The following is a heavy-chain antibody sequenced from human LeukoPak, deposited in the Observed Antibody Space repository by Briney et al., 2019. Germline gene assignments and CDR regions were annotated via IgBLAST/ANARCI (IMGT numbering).Heavy chain of an antibody. D-gene: IGHD3-3*01. Sequence: GGSLRLSCAGSGFIFSDFYMSWIRQAPGKGLEWVSLIYSSSDYIYYADSVKGRFTISRDNSKNTLYLEMNSLRPEDTAVYYCARDFWSGYRYGMDVWGQGTTVTVSS. V-gene: IGHV3-11*06. CDR3: ARDFWSGYRYGMDV. CDR2: IYSSSDYI. J-gene: IGHJ6*02. CDR1: GFIFSDFY.